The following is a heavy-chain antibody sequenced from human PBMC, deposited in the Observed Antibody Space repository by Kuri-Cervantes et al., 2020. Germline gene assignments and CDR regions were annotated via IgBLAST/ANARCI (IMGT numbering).Heavy chain of an antibody. CDR1: GFTFSYYS. CDR3: AREDTYYDFWSGYNNWFDP. Sequence: GESLKISCAASGFTFSYYSMNWVRQAPGKGLEWVSYISYNSGTIYYADSVKGRFTISRDNAKNSLYLQMNSLRAEDTAVYYCAREDTYYDFWSGYNNWFDPWGQGTLVTVSS. V-gene: IGHV3-48*01. J-gene: IGHJ5*02. D-gene: IGHD3-3*01. CDR2: ISYNSGTI.